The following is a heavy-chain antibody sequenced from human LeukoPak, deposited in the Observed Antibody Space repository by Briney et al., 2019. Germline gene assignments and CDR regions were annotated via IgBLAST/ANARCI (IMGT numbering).Heavy chain of an antibody. CDR1: GGSINTYY. D-gene: IGHD6-13*01. CDR3: ARDKSGSPYNWFDP. V-gene: IGHV4-4*07. CDR2: IYSSGST. J-gene: IGHJ5*02. Sequence: PSETLSLTCTVSGGSINTYYWSWIRQPAGKGLEWIGRIYSSGSTNYNPSLRSRVTMSVDTSKNQFSLKLNSVTAADTAVYYCARDKSGSPYNWFDPWGQGTLVTVSS.